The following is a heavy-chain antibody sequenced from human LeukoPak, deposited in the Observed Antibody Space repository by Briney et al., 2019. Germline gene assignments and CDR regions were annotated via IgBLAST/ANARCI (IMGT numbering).Heavy chain of an antibody. CDR1: GFTFSTYT. CDR2: ISGSSSST. J-gene: IGHJ3*01. V-gene: IGHV3-23*01. Sequence: PGGSLRLSCAASGFTFSTYTMSWVRQPPGTGLEWVSVISGSSSSTYYADSVKVRFTISRDNSKTTLYLQMNSLRAEDTAVYYCAKEMATIRAFDFWGQGTMVTVSS. D-gene: IGHD5-24*01. CDR3: AKEMATIRAFDF.